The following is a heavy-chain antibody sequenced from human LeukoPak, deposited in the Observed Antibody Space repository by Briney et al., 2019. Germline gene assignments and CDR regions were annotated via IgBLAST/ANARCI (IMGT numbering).Heavy chain of an antibody. CDR2: ISAGNGNA. CDR3: AREGTHYDSSGFYYGGFDY. CDR1: GYTFTSFA. V-gene: IGHV1-3*01. Sequence: GASVKVSCEASGYTFTSFAMHWVRQAPGQRLEWMGWISAGNGNAKYSLEFQGRVTITRDTSASTAYMELSSLQSEDTAVYYCAREGTHYDSSGFYYGGFDYWGQRTLVTVSS. J-gene: IGHJ4*02. D-gene: IGHD3-22*01.